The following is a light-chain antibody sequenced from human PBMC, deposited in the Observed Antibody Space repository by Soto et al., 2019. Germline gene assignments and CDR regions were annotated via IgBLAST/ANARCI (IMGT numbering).Light chain of an antibody. CDR2: GAS. Sequence: EIVLTQSPGTLSLSPGERATLSCRASQSVSSSYLACYQQKPGQAPMLLIYGASSRATGIPDRFSGSGSGTDFTLTISRLEPEDFAVYYCQQYGSSLFTFGPGTKVDIK. V-gene: IGKV3-20*01. J-gene: IGKJ3*01. CDR1: QSVSSSY. CDR3: QQYGSSLFT.